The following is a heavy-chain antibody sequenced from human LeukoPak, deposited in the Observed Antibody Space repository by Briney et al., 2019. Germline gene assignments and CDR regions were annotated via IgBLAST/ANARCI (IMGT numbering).Heavy chain of an antibody. Sequence: WGXXXPXKGLEWVSAIRGSGGTTYYAHSVKGRFTISRDNSKNTLYLQMNSLRAEDTAVYYCAKVLWLVRYYFDYWGQGTLVTVSS. CDR2: IRGSGGTT. J-gene: IGHJ4*02. V-gene: IGHV3-23*01. CDR3: AKVLWLVRYYFDY. D-gene: IGHD6-19*01.